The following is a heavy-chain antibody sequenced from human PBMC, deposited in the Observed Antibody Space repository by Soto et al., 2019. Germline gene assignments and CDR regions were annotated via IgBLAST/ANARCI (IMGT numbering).Heavy chain of an antibody. D-gene: IGHD3-16*01. CDR1: GFTFSHYW. J-gene: IGHJ5*02. V-gene: IGHV3-74*01. Sequence: MQMVESGGGSVQPGGSLRLSCAASGFTFSHYWMHWVRQTPGKGLVWVSRINPAGTITNYADSVEGRFTISRVNADSALFLQMNSLSAEDTAIYYCTSDTFGLRDTWGQGTLVTVSS. CDR2: INPAGTIT. CDR3: TSDTFGLRDT.